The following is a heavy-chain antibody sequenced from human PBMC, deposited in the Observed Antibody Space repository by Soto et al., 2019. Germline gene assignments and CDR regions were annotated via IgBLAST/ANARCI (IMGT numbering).Heavy chain of an antibody. CDR3: AGGMAGLDV. CDR1: GLSFNMYW. J-gene: IGHJ6*02. Sequence: EVPLVESGGGLVQPGGSLRLSCAASGLSFNMYWMHWVRQVPGKGLVWLVRINSDGSHTIYVDSVKGRFTISRDNAKDTVFLQMDSLRDEDTGVYYCAGGMAGLDVWGQGTTVTVSS. V-gene: IGHV3-74*01. CDR2: INSDGSHT.